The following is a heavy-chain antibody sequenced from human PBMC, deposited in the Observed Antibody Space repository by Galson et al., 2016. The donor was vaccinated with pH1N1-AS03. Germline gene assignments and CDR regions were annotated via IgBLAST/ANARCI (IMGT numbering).Heavy chain of an antibody. CDR1: GFPFSGYS. J-gene: IGHJ4*02. CDR3: ARDGPPQGISVAGSFDV. CDR2: ISTSSSSI. D-gene: IGHD6-19*01. Sequence: SLRLSCAASGFPFSGYSMNWVRQAPGKGLEWVSFISTSSSSIYYADSVKGRFTISRDNAQNLLYLQMNSLRDEDTAVYYCARDGPPQGISVAGSFDVWGQGTLVTVSS. V-gene: IGHV3-21*01.